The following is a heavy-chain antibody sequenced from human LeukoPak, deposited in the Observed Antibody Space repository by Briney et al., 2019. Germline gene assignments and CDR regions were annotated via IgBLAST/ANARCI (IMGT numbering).Heavy chain of an antibody. D-gene: IGHD4-17*01. Sequence: GGSLRLSCAASGFTFSSYAMRWVRQAPGKGLEWVSAISGSGGSTYYADSVKGRFTISRDNSKDPLYLQINSLRAKDTAVYYCAKAVTTRPSWFDPCGRGTLVTVSS. J-gene: IGHJ5*02. CDR1: GFTFSSYA. CDR2: ISGSGGST. CDR3: AKAVTTRPSWFDP. V-gene: IGHV3-23*01.